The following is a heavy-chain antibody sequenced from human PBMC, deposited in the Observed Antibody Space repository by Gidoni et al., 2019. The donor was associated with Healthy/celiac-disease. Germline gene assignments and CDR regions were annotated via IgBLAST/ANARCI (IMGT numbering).Heavy chain of an antibody. CDR2: ISGSGGST. Sequence: EVQLLQSGGCLVQPGGSLRLPCAAAGFTFSSYAMGWVRQAPGKGLGWVSAISGSGGSTYYADSVKGRFTISRDNSKNTLYLQMNSLRAEDTAVYYCAKVIVVVVAAPFDYWGQGTLVTVSS. D-gene: IGHD2-15*01. J-gene: IGHJ4*02. CDR3: AKVIVVVVAAPFDY. CDR1: GFTFSSYA. V-gene: IGHV3-23*01.